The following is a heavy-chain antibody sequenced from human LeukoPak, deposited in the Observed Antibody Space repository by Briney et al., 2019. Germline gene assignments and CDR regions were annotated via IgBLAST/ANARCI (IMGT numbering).Heavy chain of an antibody. Sequence: GGSLRLSCAASGLTFGRYWMTWVREAPGKGLEWVASINEDGSGKHYVDSVKGRFTISRDNAQKSVYLEMNSLRAEDTAVYYCARAVTSTEGYWGQGTLVAVSS. D-gene: IGHD4-17*01. J-gene: IGHJ4*02. V-gene: IGHV3-7*03. CDR3: ARAVTSTEGY. CDR2: INEDGSGK. CDR1: GLTFGRYW.